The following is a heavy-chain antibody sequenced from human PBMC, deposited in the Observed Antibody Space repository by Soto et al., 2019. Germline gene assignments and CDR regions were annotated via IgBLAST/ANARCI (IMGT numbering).Heavy chain of an antibody. CDR1: GFTFSNYA. D-gene: IGHD3-3*01. V-gene: IGHV3-23*01. CDR3: AKESRRRPSGLFEVVIKAFDI. Sequence: EVQLWESGGGFVQPGGSLTLSCAASGFTFSNYAMGWVRQAPGKGLQWVSDISSSGDSTHYADSVKGRFTVSRDNSRSTLYLQMNSLRTEDTAVYYCAKESRRRPSGLFEVVIKAFDIWGQGTMVTVSS. CDR2: ISSSGDST. J-gene: IGHJ3*02.